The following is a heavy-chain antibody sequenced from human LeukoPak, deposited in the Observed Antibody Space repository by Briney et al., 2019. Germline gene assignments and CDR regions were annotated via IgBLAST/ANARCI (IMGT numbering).Heavy chain of an antibody. CDR3: ARGDGGNSGEYWFDP. V-gene: IGHV4-31*03. D-gene: IGHD4-23*01. J-gene: IGHJ5*02. Sequence: SQTLSLTCTVSGGSISSGTSYWSWIRQQPGKGLEWIGYIYYTGTTYYNPSLKSRVTISVDTSKNQFSLKLSSVTAADTAVYYCARGDGGNSGEYWFDPWGQGTLVTVSS. CDR1: GGSISSGTSY. CDR2: IYYTGTT.